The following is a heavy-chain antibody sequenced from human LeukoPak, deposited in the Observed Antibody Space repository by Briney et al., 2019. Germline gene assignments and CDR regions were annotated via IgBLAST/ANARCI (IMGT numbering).Heavy chain of an antibody. D-gene: IGHD1-26*01. CDR3: ARGSGSYWAPDY. V-gene: IGHV3-7*02. Sequence: PGGSLRLSCAASGLTFSNSWMTWLRQAPGKGLEWVAHIKEDGTDKYYMDSVTGRFTISRDNTRNSLYLQMNSLRAEDTAVYYCARGSGSYWAPDYWGQGTLVTVSS. J-gene: IGHJ4*02. CDR1: GLTFSNSW. CDR2: IKEDGTDK.